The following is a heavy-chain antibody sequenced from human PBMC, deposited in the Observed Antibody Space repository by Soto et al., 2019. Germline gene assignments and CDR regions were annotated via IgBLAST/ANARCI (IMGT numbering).Heavy chain of an antibody. V-gene: IGHV3-30-3*01. CDR3: ARDIGPSYSSGWSSNYAFDI. J-gene: IGHJ3*02. Sequence: QVQLVESGGGVVQPGRSLRLSCAASGFTFSSYAMHWVRQAPGKGLEWVAVISYDGSNKYYADSVKGRFTISRDNSKNTLYLQMNSLRAEDTAVYYCARDIGPSYSSGWSSNYAFDIWGQGTMVTVSS. CDR1: GFTFSSYA. D-gene: IGHD6-19*01. CDR2: ISYDGSNK.